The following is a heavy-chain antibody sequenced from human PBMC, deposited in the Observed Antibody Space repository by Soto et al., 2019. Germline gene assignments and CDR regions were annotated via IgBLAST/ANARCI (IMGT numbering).Heavy chain of an antibody. CDR3: AKDNSLHWFDP. V-gene: IGHV3-23*01. Sequence: EVQLLESGGGLVQPGGSLRLACATSGFSFSTYAMTWVRQAPGKGLEWVSTFNGNGGGTYYADSVKGRFTISRDNSKNTLYRLMDSLRAEDTATYYCAKDNSLHWFDPWGQGTLVTVSS. CDR2: FNGNGGGT. D-gene: IGHD2-15*01. J-gene: IGHJ5*02. CDR1: GFSFSTYA.